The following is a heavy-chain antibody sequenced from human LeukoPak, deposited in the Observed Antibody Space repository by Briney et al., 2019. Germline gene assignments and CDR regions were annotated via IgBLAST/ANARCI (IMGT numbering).Heavy chain of an antibody. CDR2: IWYDGRNK. Sequence: PGGSPRLSCAASGFTFSSYGMHWVRQAPGKGLEWVAVIWYDGRNKYYADSVKGRFTISRDNSKNTLYLQMNSLRAENTDVYYCARGLLRPLSSIDRKAFDMWGQGTMVTVSS. CDR1: GFTFSSYG. CDR3: ARGLLRPLSSIDRKAFDM. V-gene: IGHV3-33*01. D-gene: IGHD2/OR15-2a*01. J-gene: IGHJ3*02.